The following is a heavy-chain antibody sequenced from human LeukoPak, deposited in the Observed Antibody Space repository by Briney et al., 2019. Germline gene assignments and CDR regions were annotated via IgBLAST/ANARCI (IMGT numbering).Heavy chain of an antibody. D-gene: IGHD6-13*01. V-gene: IGHV5-51*01. CDR1: GYRFTSYW. Sequence: GESLKISCKGSGYRFTSYWIGWVRQMPGKGLEWMGIIYPGDSDTRYSPSFQGQVTISADKSISTAYLQWSSLKASDTAVYYCARGIAAAGQSNEYYFDYWGQGTLVTVSS. CDR2: IYPGDSDT. CDR3: ARGIAAAGQSNEYYFDY. J-gene: IGHJ4*02.